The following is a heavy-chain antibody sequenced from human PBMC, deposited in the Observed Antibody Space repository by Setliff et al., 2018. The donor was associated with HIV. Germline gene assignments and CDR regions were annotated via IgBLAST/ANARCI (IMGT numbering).Heavy chain of an antibody. CDR3: AREPFGIVVIGLYYFDN. Sequence: QTSETLSLTCTVSGGSISSSTYYWGWIRQPPGKGLEWVSVIYGGGSTNYADSVKGRFTISRDNSKNTLFLQMGSLRAEDMAVYYCAREPFGIVVIGLYYFDNWGQGTLVTVSS. CDR1: GGSISSSTYY. J-gene: IGHJ4*02. V-gene: IGHV3-66*01. CDR2: IYGGGST. D-gene: IGHD3-22*01.